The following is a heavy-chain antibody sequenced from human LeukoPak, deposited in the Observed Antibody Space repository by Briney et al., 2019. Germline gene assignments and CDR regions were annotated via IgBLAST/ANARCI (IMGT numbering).Heavy chain of an antibody. V-gene: IGHV4-59*01. J-gene: IGHJ4*02. D-gene: IGHD3-16*02. Sequence: SETLSLTCTVSGAPISSFYWSWIRQPPGKGLEWIGYIYYSGSTNYNPSLKSRVTISVDTSKNQFSLKLSSVTAADTAVYYCARMSGGSGGVIKGYDYWGQGTLVTVSS. CDR1: GAPISSFY. CDR3: ARMSGGSGGVIKGYDY. CDR2: IYYSGST.